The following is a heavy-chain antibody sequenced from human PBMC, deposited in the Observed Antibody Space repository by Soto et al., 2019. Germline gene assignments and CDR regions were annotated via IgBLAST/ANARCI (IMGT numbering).Heavy chain of an antibody. Sequence: SETLSLTCTVSGGSISSGDYYWSWIRQPPGKGLEWIGYIYYSGSTYYNPSLKSRVTISVDTSKNQFSLKLSSVTAADTAVYYCARDLQRSYYYYGMDVWGQGTTVTVSS. V-gene: IGHV4-30-4*01. CDR1: GGSISSGDYY. CDR2: IYYSGST. J-gene: IGHJ6*02. CDR3: ARDLQRSYYYYGMDV. D-gene: IGHD3-10*01.